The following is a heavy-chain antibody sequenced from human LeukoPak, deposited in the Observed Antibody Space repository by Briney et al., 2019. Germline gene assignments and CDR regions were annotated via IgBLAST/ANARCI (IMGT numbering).Heavy chain of an antibody. J-gene: IGHJ4*02. CDR2: ISKDGTDK. V-gene: IGHV3-30-3*01. D-gene: IGHD2-15*01. Sequence: GRSLRLSCAASGFTVSSNYMSGVRQAPGKGLEWVAVISKDGTDKYYSDSVKGRFTISRDNSKITLSLQIDSLRTEDTAVYYCARLETRGSAQAGGDYWGQGTLVTVSS. CDR1: GFTVSSNY. CDR3: ARLETRGSAQAGGDY.